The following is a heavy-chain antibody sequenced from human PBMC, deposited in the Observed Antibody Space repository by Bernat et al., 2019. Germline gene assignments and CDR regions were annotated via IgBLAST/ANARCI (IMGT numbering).Heavy chain of an antibody. CDR1: GGSFSGYY. CDR3: ARRYYYDSSGYYGYFDY. J-gene: IGHJ4*02. Sequence: QVQLQQWGAGLLKPSETLSLTCAVYGGSFSGYYWSWIRQPPGKGLEWIGEINHSGSTNYNPSLKSRVTISVDTSKNQFSLKLSSVTAADTAVYYCARRYYYDSSGYYGYFDYWGQGTLVTVSS. CDR2: INHSGST. D-gene: IGHD3-22*01. V-gene: IGHV4-34*01.